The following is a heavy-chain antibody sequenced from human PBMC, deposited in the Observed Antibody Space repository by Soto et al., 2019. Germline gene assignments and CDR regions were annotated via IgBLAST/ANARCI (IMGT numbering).Heavy chain of an antibody. V-gene: IGHV3-30-3*01. J-gene: IGHJ1*01. D-gene: IGHD5-12*01. CDR3: ARLFSSTNMAIARAEYFQY. CDR1: GFTFINYA. Sequence: QVQLVESGGGVVQPGRSLRLSCAASGFTFINYAMHWVRQAPGKGLEWVAVISYDGSNKYYADSVKGRFTISIDNSKNTLYLQMNSLRAEDTAVYYCARLFSSTNMAIARAEYFQYWGQGTLVTVSS. CDR2: ISYDGSNK.